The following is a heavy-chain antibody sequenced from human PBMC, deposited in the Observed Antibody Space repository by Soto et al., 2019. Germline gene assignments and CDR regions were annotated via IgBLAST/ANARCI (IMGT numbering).Heavy chain of an antibody. CDR1: GFSLSTSGMC. CDR2: IDWDDDK. V-gene: IGHV2-70*11. D-gene: IGHD4-17*01. Sequence: SGPTLVNPTQTPSLTFTFSGFSLSTSGMCVSWIRQPPGKALEWLARIDWDDDKYYSTSLKTRLTISKDTSKNQVVLTMTNMDPVDTATYYCARSLDDYGDQTYYYYYYMDVWGKGTTVTVSS. CDR3: ARSLDDYGDQTYYYYYYMDV. J-gene: IGHJ6*03.